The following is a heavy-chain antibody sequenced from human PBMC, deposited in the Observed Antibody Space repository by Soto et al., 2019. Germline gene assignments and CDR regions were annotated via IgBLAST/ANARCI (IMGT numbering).Heavy chain of an antibody. CDR1: GYSFTSYW. Sequence: GKSLKISCNGSGYSFTSYWIGWVRQMPGKGLEWMGIIYPGDSDTRYSPSFQGQVTISADKSISTAYLQWSSLKASDTAMYYCARSATLSGNYYFDYWGQGSLVTVSS. CDR3: ARSATLSGNYYFDY. J-gene: IGHJ4*02. V-gene: IGHV5-51*03. D-gene: IGHD1-26*01. CDR2: IYPGDSDT.